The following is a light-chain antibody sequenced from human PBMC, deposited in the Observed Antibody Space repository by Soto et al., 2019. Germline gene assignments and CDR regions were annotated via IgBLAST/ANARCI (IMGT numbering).Light chain of an antibody. CDR2: GVS. V-gene: IGKV1-17*01. CDR3: LQNNTYPWT. Sequence: DIQMTQSPSSLSASVGDRVTITCRASQGIRNELGWYQQKPGRAPKRLIYGVSNLQSGVPSRFSGSASGTEFPLTMRSLQPEDSATYYCLQNNTYPWTFGQGTKVEVK. J-gene: IGKJ1*01. CDR1: QGIRNE.